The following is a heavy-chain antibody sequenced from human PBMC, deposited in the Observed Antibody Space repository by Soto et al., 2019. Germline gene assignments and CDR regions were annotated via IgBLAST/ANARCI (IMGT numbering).Heavy chain of an antibody. CDR1: GYTFTTYY. V-gene: IGHV1-46*01. CDR3: ARVVATKTETTSNWFDP. D-gene: IGHD4-17*01. Sequence: ASVKVSCKASGYTFTTYYLHWVRQAPGQGLEWMGIINPSGGSTNYAQRFQGRVTMTSDTSTSTVYMELSSLRADDTAVYYCARVVATKTETTSNWFDPWGQGTLVTVSS. J-gene: IGHJ5*02. CDR2: INPSGGST.